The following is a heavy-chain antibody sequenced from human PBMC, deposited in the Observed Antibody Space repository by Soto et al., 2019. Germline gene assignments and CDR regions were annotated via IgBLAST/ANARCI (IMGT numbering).Heavy chain of an antibody. CDR1: GGSFSGYY. CDR2: INHSGST. J-gene: IGHJ4*02. Sequence: SETLSLTCAVYGGSFSGYYWSWIRQPPGKGLEWIGEINHSGSTNYNPSLKSRVTISVDTSKNQFSLKLSSVTAADTAVYYCARAPREFDYCGPGPLVTVSS. V-gene: IGHV4-34*01. CDR3: ARAPREFDY.